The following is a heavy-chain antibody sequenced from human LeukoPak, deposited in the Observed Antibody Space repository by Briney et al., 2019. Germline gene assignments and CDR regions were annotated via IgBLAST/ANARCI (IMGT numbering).Heavy chain of an antibody. D-gene: IGHD3-10*01. V-gene: IGHV3-30*04. Sequence: GRSLRLSCAASGFTFSSYAMHWVRQAPGKGLEWVAVISYYGRNKYYADSVKGRFTISRDNSKNTLYLQMNSLRAEDTAVYYCAREGGGEVGPPGYFDYWGQGTLVTVSS. CDR1: GFTFSSYA. CDR2: ISYYGRNK. CDR3: AREGGGEVGPPGYFDY. J-gene: IGHJ4*02.